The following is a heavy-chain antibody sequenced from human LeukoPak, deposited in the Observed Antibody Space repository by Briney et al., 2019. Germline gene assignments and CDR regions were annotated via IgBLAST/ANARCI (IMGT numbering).Heavy chain of an antibody. CDR2: IYYSGST. CDR1: GGSISSSSHY. CDR3: ARHWAYCSGGTCYSFDD. J-gene: IGHJ4*02. Sequence: KPSETLSLTCIVSGGSISSSSHYWGWIRQPPGKGLEWIGSIYYSGSTYYIPSLKSRATISVDTSKNQFSLKLRSVTAADTAVYHCARHWAYCSGGTCYSFDDWGQGTLVTVSS. D-gene: IGHD2-15*01. V-gene: IGHV4-39*01.